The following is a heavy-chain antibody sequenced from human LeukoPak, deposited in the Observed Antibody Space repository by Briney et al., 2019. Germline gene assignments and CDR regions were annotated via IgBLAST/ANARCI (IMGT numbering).Heavy chain of an antibody. CDR2: ISSSSSYI. J-gene: IGHJ4*02. CDR1: GFTFSSYS. V-gene: IGHV3-21*01. Sequence: GGSLRLSCAASGFTFSSYSMNWVRQAPGKGVEWVSYISSSSSYIYYSDSVKGRFTISRDNAKNPLYLQMNSLRAEDTAVYYCARGVEVAVPFDYWGQGTLVTVSS. D-gene: IGHD6-19*01. CDR3: ARGVEVAVPFDY.